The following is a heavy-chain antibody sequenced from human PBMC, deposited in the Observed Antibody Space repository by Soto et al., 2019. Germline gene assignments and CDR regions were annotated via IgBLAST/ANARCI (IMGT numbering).Heavy chain of an antibody. J-gene: IGHJ4*02. CDR2: IYYSGST. V-gene: IGHV4-59*01. Sequence: SETLSLTCTVFGGSISSYYWSWIRQPPGKGLEWIGYIYYSGSTNYNPSLKSRVTISVDTSKNQFSLKLSSVTAADTAVYYCARNGDPMTRAPYFDYWGQGTLVTVSS. D-gene: IGHD4-17*01. CDR3: ARNGDPMTRAPYFDY. CDR1: GGSISSYY.